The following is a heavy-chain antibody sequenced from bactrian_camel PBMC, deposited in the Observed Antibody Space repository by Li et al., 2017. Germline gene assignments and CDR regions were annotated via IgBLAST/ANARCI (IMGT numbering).Heavy chain of an antibody. CDR2: MYRKGAA. V-gene: IGHV3S53*01. CDR1: EFSTSC. Sequence: HVQLVESGGGLVQPGGSLTLSCTYSEFSTSCIGWFRQAPGKEREGVAAMYRKGAAIYEDSVKGRFTNSRDNAKATLYLQMNSLKPEDTAMYYCAAAGHCEALIQFPLGQGTQVTVS. J-gene: IGHJ4*01.